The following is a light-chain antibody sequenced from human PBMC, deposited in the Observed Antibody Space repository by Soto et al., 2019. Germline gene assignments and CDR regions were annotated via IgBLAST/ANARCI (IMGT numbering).Light chain of an antibody. CDR1: SSDVGGYNY. CDR3: SSYTSSDTLV. Sequence: QSVLTQPASVSGSPGQSITISCTGTSSDVGGYNYVSWYQQHSGKAPKLMIYDVSNRPSGVSNRFSGSKSGNTASLTISGLQAEDEAEYYCSSYTSSDTLVFGTGTKVTVL. V-gene: IGLV2-14*01. J-gene: IGLJ1*01. CDR2: DVS.